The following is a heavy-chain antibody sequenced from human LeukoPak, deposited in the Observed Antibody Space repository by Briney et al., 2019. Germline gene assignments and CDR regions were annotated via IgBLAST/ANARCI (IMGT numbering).Heavy chain of an antibody. V-gene: IGHV3-11*01. J-gene: IGHJ4*02. CDR1: GFTFSDYY. CDR3: ARDRHMAEVTAPEFRY. Sequence: GGSLRLSCTASGFTFSDYYMSWIRQAPGKGLEWISYISSTAGTIYYADSVKGRFTISRDNAKNSLYLQMNGLRADDTAVYYCARDRHMAEVTAPEFRYWGQGTLVTVSS. CDR2: ISSTAGTI. D-gene: IGHD2-21*02.